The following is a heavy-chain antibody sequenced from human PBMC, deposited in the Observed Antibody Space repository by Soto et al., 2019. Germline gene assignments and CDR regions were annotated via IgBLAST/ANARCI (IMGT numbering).Heavy chain of an antibody. V-gene: IGHV1-3*01. CDR3: ARGPGPRCTSPTCYAEQGYWFDT. CDR1: GYTFNNYV. Sequence: ASVKVSCKASGYTFNNYVIHWVRQAPGLGLEWMGWINAGNGDTKYSQRLQGRITISSDTSATTAFMELGSLTSEDAAVYYCARGPGPRCTSPTCYAEQGYWFDTWGQGTLVTVSS. D-gene: IGHD2-2*01. J-gene: IGHJ5*02. CDR2: INAGNGDT.